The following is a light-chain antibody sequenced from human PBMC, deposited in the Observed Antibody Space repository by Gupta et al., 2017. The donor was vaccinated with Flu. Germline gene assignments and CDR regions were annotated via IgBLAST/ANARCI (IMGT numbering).Light chain of an antibody. V-gene: IGLV2-14*01. CDR3: SSYTCTASRWV. CDR2: EVT. J-gene: IGLJ3*02. Sequence: SCTATSSDTGGNNYVSWYQQKPGEAPKLLLYEVTKRPSGVSDRFSGSKSDTTASLTISGLQAEDEANYHCSSYTCTASRWVFGGGTTVTVL. CDR1: SSDTGGNNY.